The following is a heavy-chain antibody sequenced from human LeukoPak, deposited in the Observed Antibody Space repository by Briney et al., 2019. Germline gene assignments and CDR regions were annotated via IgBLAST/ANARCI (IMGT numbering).Heavy chain of an antibody. J-gene: IGHJ5*02. CDR3: ARESGSYFNWFDP. V-gene: IGHV4-61*01. Sequence: SETLSLTCTVSGGSVSSGSYYWSWFRQPPGKGLEWIGYIYYSGSTNYNPSLKSRVTISVDTSKNQFSLKLSSVTAADTAVYYCARESGSYFNWFDPWGQGTLVTVSS. CDR2: IYYSGST. CDR1: GGSVSSGSYY. D-gene: IGHD3-10*01.